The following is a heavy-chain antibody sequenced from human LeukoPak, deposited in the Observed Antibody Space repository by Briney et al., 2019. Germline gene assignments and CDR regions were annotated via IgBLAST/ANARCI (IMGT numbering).Heavy chain of an antibody. Sequence: PSGTLSLTCAVSGDSLRSNNWWSWVRQSPGRGLEWIGEIQHTGNTRYNPSLGSRVAMSVDNSKNHFSLNLTSVTAADTAVYYCARIPRVGATPFDFWGQGTLVTVSS. D-gene: IGHD1-26*01. V-gene: IGHV4-4*02. J-gene: IGHJ4*01. CDR2: IQHTGNT. CDR3: ARIPRVGATPFDF. CDR1: GDSLRSNNW.